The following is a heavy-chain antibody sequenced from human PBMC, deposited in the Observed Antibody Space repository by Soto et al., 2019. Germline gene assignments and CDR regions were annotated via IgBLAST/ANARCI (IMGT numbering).Heavy chain of an antibody. J-gene: IGHJ6*02. V-gene: IGHV1-69*13. CDR2: IIPIFGTA. CDR3: ARVFRPVVPAAIHYHYGMDV. Sequence: SVKVSCKASGGTFSSYAISWVRQAPGQGLEWMGGIIPIFGTANYAQKFQGRVTITADESTSTAYMELSSLRSEDTAVYYCARVFRPVVPAAIHYHYGMDVWGQGTTVTVSS. D-gene: IGHD2-2*01. CDR1: GGTFSSYA.